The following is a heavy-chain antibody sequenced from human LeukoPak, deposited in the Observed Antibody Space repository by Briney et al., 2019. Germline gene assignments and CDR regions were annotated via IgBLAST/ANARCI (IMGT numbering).Heavy chain of an antibody. CDR2: INSDGSST. J-gene: IGHJ4*02. Sequence: GGSLRLSCAASGFTFSSYWMHWARQAPGKGLVWVSRINSDGSSTSYADSVKGRFTISRDNAKNTLYLQMNSLRAEDTAVHYCARDRWAHTRDGYNLDYWGQGTLVTVSS. CDR3: ARDRWAHTRDGYNLDY. V-gene: IGHV3-74*01. CDR1: GFTFSSYW. D-gene: IGHD5-24*01.